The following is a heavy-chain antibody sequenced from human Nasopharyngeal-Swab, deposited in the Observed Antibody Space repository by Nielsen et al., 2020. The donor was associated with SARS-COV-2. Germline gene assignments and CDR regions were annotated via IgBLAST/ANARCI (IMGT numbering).Heavy chain of an antibody. Sequence: GESLKISCAASGFTFSSYGMHWVRQAPGKGLEWVAVIWYDGSNKYYADSVKGRFTISRDNSKNTLYLQMNSLRAEDTAAYYCARGGQWGYYYYGMDVWGQGTTVTVSS. J-gene: IGHJ6*02. CDR2: IWYDGSNK. CDR1: GFTFSSYG. V-gene: IGHV3-33*01. CDR3: ARGGQWGYYYYGMDV. D-gene: IGHD6-19*01.